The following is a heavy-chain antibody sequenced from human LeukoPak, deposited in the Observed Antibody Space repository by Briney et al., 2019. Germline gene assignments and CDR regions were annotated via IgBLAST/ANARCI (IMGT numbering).Heavy chain of an antibody. V-gene: IGHV4-39*07. CDR3: ARGRVAARLFGYYYYGMDV. CDR2: IYDSGST. Sequence: SETLSLTCTVSGGSIRSSYYYWGWIRQPPGKGLEWIGSIYDSGSTYYNPSLKSRVTISVDTSKNQFSLKLSSVTAADTAVYYCARGRVAARLFGYYYYGMDVWGQGTTVTVSS. J-gene: IGHJ6*02. CDR1: GGSIRSSYYY. D-gene: IGHD3-3*01.